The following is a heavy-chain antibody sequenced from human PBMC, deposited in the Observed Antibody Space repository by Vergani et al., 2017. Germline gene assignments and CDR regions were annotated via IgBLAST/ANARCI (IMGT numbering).Heavy chain of an antibody. V-gene: IGHV3-64D*06. D-gene: IGHD3-22*01. CDR2: ISSNGGST. CDR3: VKAPHYYDSSGKKYXFDY. CDR1: GFTFSSYA. J-gene: IGHJ4*02. Sequence: EVQLVESGGGLVQPGGSLRLSCSASGFTFSSYAMHWVRQAPGKGLEYVSAISSNGGSTYYADSVKGRFTISRDNSKNTLYLQMSSLRAEDTAVYYCVKAPHYYDSSGKKYXFDYWGQGTLVTVSS.